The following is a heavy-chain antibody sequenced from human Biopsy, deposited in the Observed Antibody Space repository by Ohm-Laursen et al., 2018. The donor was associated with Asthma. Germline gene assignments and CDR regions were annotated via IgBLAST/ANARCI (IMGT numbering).Heavy chain of an antibody. Sequence: SETLSLTCTVSGGSISDYYKTWFRQPPGKGLEWIGYIYYSGSTNYNPSLKSRVTISEDTSKNQFSLKLTSVTAADTAVHYCARGVITNWFDPWGQGTLVTVSS. CDR2: IYYSGST. CDR3: ARGVITNWFDP. CDR1: GGSISDYY. D-gene: IGHD3-16*02. J-gene: IGHJ5*02. V-gene: IGHV4-59*01.